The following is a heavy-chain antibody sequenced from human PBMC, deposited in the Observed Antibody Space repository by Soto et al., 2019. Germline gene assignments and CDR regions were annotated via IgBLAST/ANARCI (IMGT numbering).Heavy chain of an antibody. J-gene: IGHJ4*02. D-gene: IGHD3-16*01. CDR2: INSDGGST. CDR1: GFTFRSYW. Sequence: GSLRLSCAASGFTFRSYWMQWVRQAPGKGLVWVSWINSDGGSTSYADSVKGRFTISRDNAKNTLYLQMNSLRAEDTAVYYGASCGRRLNFDSWGPGTLVTRSS. V-gene: IGHV3-74*01. CDR3: ASCGRRLNFDS.